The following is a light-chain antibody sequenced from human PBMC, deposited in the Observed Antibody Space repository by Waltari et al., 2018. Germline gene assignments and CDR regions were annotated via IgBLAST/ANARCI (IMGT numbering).Light chain of an antibody. J-gene: IGKJ5*01. Sequence: EIVMTQSPATLSVSPGERATLSCRASQSVSSNLAWYQQKPGQAPRLFIYGASTRATGIPARFSGSVSGTEFTLTISSLQSEDFAVYYCQQYNNWPITFGQGTRLEIK. CDR1: QSVSSN. CDR3: QQYNNWPIT. V-gene: IGKV3-15*01. CDR2: GAS.